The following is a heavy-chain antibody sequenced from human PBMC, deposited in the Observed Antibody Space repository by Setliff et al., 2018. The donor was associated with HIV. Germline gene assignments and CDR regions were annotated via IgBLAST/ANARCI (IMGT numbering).Heavy chain of an antibody. V-gene: IGHV3-49*04. D-gene: IGHD3-3*01. CDR2: TRSKAYGGTT. Sequence: GGSLRLSCIGSGFTFGDHAVSWVRQAPGKGLERVGSTRSKAYGGTTEYAASVKGRFTILRDDSKSVAYLQMNSLKTEDTAVYYCTSVRDFWSGYYFVPYYFHYWGQGTLVTVSS. CDR3: TSVRDFWSGYYFVPYYFHY. J-gene: IGHJ4*02. CDR1: GFTFGDHA.